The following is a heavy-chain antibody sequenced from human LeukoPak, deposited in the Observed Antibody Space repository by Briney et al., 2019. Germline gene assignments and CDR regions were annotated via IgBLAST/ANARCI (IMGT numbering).Heavy chain of an antibody. CDR3: ARELYVWGSYRLDY. CDR2: IYTSGST. J-gene: IGHJ4*02. CDR1: GGSISSGSYY. Sequence: RASETLSLTCTVSGGSISSGSYYWSWIRQPAGKGLEWIGRIYTSGSTNYNPSLKSRVTISVDTSKNQFSLKLSSVTAADTAVYYCARELYVWGSYRLDYWGQGTLVTVSS. V-gene: IGHV4-61*02. D-gene: IGHD3-16*02.